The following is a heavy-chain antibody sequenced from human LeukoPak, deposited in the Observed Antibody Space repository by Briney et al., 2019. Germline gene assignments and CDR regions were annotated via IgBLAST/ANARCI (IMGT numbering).Heavy chain of an antibody. Sequence: GGSLRLSCAASGFTFSSYEMNWVRQAPGKGLDWVSYISSSGSTIYYADSVKGRFTISRDNAKNSLYLQMNSLRAEDTAVYYCAELGITMIGSVWGKGTTVTISS. V-gene: IGHV3-48*03. CDR3: AELGITMIGSV. CDR2: ISSSGSTI. J-gene: IGHJ6*04. CDR1: GFTFSSYE. D-gene: IGHD3-10*02.